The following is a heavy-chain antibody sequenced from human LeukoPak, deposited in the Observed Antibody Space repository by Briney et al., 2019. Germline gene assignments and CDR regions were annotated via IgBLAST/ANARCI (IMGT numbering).Heavy chain of an antibody. D-gene: IGHD3-22*01. V-gene: IGHV3-43D*03. CDR1: GFTFDDYA. CDR2: ISWDGGST. Sequence: GGSLRLSCAASGFTFDDYAMHWVRQAPGKGLEWVSLISWDGGSTYYADSVKGRFTISRDNSKNSLYLQMNSLRAEDTALYYCAKPSYYYDSSGYLLDYWGQGTLVPVSS. CDR3: AKPSYYYDSSGYLLDY. J-gene: IGHJ4*02.